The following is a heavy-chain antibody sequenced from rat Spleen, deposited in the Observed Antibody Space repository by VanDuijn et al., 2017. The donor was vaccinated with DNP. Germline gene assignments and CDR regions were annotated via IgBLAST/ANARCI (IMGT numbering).Heavy chain of an antibody. D-gene: IGHD1-11*01. CDR1: GFTFSDYY. V-gene: IGHV5-22*01. CDR2: ISYEGSST. CDR3: ARLPYGVYNWFAY. Sequence: EVQLVESGGGLVQPGRSLKLSCAASGFTFSDYYMAWVRQAPKKGLEWVASISYEGSSTYYGDSVKGRFTISRDNAKSTLYLQMNRLRSEDTATQYCARLPYGVYNWFAYCGQGTLVTVSS. J-gene: IGHJ3*01.